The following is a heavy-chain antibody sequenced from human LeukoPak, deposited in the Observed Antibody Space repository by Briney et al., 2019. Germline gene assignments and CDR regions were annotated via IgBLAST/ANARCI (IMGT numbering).Heavy chain of an antibody. CDR1: GFTSSTYT. D-gene: IGHD5-12*01. J-gene: IGHJ3*02. V-gene: IGHV3-21*01. Sequence: GGSLRLSCAASGFTSSTYTMNWVRQAPGKGLEWVSSISSSSSYIYYADSVKGRFTISRDNAKNSLYLQMNSLRAEDTAVYYCARGHVATIIPRNDAFDIWGQGTMVTVSS. CDR3: ARGHVATIIPRNDAFDI. CDR2: ISSSSSYI.